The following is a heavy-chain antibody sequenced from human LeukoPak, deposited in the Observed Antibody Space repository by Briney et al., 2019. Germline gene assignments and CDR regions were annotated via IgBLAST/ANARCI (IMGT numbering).Heavy chain of an antibody. J-gene: IGHJ4*02. CDR2: IIPIFGTA. CDR3: AREQTHTYDILTGYYFDY. V-gene: IGHV1-69*05. CDR1: GGTFSSYA. Sequence: ASVKVSCKASGGTFSSYAISWVRQAPGQGLEWMGGIIPIFGTANYAQKFQGRVTITTDESTSTAYMELSSLRSEDTAVYYCAREQTHTYDILTGYYFDYWGQGTLVTVSS. D-gene: IGHD3-9*01.